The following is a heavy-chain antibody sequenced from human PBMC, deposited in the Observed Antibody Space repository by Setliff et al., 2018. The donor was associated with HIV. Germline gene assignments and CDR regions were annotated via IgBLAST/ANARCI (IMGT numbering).Heavy chain of an antibody. J-gene: IGHJ4*02. D-gene: IGHD6-19*01. CDR1: GFSLSTNGVG. CDR2: IYWDADK. V-gene: IGHV2-5*02. CDR3: AHNHLAVAGSHYFDY. Sequence: SGSTLVNPTQTLTLTCTFSGFSLSTNGVGVGWIRQPPGKALEWLALIYWDADKRYSPSLKNRLTITKDTSKNQVLLTMTNMDPLDTATYYCAHNHLAVAGSHYFDYWGQGTLVTVS.